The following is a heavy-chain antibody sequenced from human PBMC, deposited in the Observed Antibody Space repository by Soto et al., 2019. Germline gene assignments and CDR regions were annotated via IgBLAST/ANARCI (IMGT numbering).Heavy chain of an antibody. J-gene: IGHJ4*02. CDR3: AHEPNYYDSSGYYDY. D-gene: IGHD3-22*01. V-gene: IGHV4-34*01. CDR2: INHSGST. Sequence: SETLSLTCAVYGGSFSGYYWSWIRQPPGKGLEWIGEINHSGSTNYNPSLKSRVTISVDTSKNQFSLKLSSVTAADTAVYYCAHEPNYYDSSGYYDYWGQGTLVTVSS. CDR1: GGSFSGYY.